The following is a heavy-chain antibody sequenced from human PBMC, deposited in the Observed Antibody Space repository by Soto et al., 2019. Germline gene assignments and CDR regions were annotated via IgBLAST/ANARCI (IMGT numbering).Heavy chain of an antibody. CDR1: GFTFTYYS. D-gene: IGHD2-2*01. CDR2: ISGGGDTT. V-gene: IGHV3-23*01. J-gene: IGHJ6*02. CDR3: ADHVPAATHYYYYDMDV. Sequence: EVQLLESGGGLVQPGGPLRLSCVASSGFTFTYYSMSWVRRAPGKGLEWRAHISGGGDTTYYAYSVKGRFTISRDNFKTTLYLQMNSLRADDTAVYYCADHVPAATHYYYYDMDVWGQGTTVTVSS.